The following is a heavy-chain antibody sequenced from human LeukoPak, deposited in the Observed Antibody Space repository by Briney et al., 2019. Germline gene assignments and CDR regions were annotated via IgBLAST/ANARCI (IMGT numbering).Heavy chain of an antibody. CDR2: IIPILGIA. CDR3: ARIPPGIAAADY. V-gene: IGHV1-69*04. D-gene: IGHD6-13*01. Sequence: SVKVSCKASGGTLSSYAISWVRQAPGQGLEWMGRIIPILGIANYAQKFQGRVTITADKSTSTAYMELSSLRSEDTAVYYCARIPPGIAAADYWGQGTLVTVSS. J-gene: IGHJ4*02. CDR1: GGTLSSYA.